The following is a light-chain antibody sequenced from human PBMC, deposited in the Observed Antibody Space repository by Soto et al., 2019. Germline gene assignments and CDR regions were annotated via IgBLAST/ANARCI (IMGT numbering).Light chain of an antibody. J-gene: IGLJ1*01. CDR3: FSSAGSYTYV. CDR1: SSDVGVYNNY. V-gene: IGLV2-11*01. Sequence: QPVLTQPRSVSGSPGQSVTISCTGTSSDVGVYNNYVSWYQHHPGKAPKLMIYDVSKRPSGVPDRFSGSKSGNTASLTISGLQAEDEADYYCFSSAGSYTYVFATGTKVTV. CDR2: DVS.